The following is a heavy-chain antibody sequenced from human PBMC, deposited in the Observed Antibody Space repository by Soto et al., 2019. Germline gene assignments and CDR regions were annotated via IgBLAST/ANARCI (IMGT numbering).Heavy chain of an antibody. D-gene: IGHD4-4*01. CDR2: IYYSGST. CDR1: GGSISSYY. CDR3: ARAPTVTAVDY. V-gene: IGHV4-59*08. Sequence: TLSLTCTVSGGSISSYYWSWIRQPPGKGLEWIGYIYYSGSTNYNPSLKSRVTISVDTSKNQFSLKLSSVTAADTAVYYCARAPTVTAVDYWGQGTLVTVSS. J-gene: IGHJ4*02.